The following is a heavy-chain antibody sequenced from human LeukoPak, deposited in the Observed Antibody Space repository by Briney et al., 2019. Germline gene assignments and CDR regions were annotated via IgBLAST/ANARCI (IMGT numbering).Heavy chain of an antibody. Sequence: SETLSLTCAVYGGSFSGYYWSWIRQPPGKGLEWIGEINHSGSTNYNPSLKSRVTISVDTSKNQFSLKLSSVTAADTAVYYCARITVVTGSLDYWGQGTLVTVS. CDR2: INHSGST. CDR3: ARITVVTGSLDY. V-gene: IGHV4-34*01. J-gene: IGHJ4*02. D-gene: IGHD4-23*01. CDR1: GGSFSGYY.